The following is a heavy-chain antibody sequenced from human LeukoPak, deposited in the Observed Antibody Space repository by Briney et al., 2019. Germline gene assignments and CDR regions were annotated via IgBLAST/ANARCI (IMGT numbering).Heavy chain of an antibody. Sequence: PGGSLRLSCAASGFTFSSYSMNWVRQAPGKGLEWVSSISDSGGSTYYADSVKGRFTISRDNSNNTLYLQMNSLRAEDTAVYYCAKRDTANWGQGTLVTVSS. D-gene: IGHD5-18*01. V-gene: IGHV3-23*01. CDR1: GFTFSSYS. CDR3: AKRDTAN. J-gene: IGHJ4*02. CDR2: ISDSGGST.